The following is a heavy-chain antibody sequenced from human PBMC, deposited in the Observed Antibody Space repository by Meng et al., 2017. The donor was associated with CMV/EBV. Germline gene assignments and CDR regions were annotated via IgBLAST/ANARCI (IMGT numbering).Heavy chain of an antibody. D-gene: IGHD1-1*01. Sequence: GESLKISCAASGFTFSSYAMHWVRQAPGKGLEWVAVISYDGSNKYYADSVKGRFTISRDNSKNTLYLQMYSLRAEDTAVYYCARFDGGYIGYHYYYYGMDVWGQGTTVTVSS. CDR3: ARFDGGYIGYHYYYYGMDV. J-gene: IGHJ6*02. V-gene: IGHV3-30*04. CDR2: ISYDGSNK. CDR1: GFTFSSYA.